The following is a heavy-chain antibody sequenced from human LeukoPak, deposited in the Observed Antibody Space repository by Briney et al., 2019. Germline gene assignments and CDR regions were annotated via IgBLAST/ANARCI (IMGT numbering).Heavy chain of an antibody. Sequence: GGSLRLSCAASGFIFSSYEMNWVRQAPGKGLEWVSYISTSGSTKYYGDSVKGRLTISRDNAKNSLYLQMNNLRAEDTAVYYCTRGTGYVVDPWGQGTLVTVSS. CDR3: TRGTGYVVDP. CDR2: ISTSGSTK. J-gene: IGHJ5*02. V-gene: IGHV3-48*03. CDR1: GFIFSSYE. D-gene: IGHD1-1*01.